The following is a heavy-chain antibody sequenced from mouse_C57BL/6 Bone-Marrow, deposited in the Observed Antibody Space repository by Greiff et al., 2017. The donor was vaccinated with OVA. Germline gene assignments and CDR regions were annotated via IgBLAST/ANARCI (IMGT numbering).Heavy chain of an antibody. CDR1: GFTFSNYW. CDR2: IRLKSDNYAT. V-gene: IGHV6-3*01. Sequence: EVMLVESGGGLVQPGGSMKLSCVASGFTFSNYWMNWVRQSPEKGLEWVAQIRLKSDNYATHYAESVKGRFTISRDDSKSSVYLQMNNLRAEDTGIYYCTKIYYGNYEGYWGQGTTLTVSS. D-gene: IGHD2-1*01. J-gene: IGHJ2*01. CDR3: TKIYYGNYEGY.